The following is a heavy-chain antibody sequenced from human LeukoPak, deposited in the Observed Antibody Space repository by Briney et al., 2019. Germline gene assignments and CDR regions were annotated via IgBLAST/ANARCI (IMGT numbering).Heavy chain of an antibody. CDR1: GFTFSDYW. V-gene: IGHV3-7*01. CDR3: ARHCGSNSCYSGWFDP. D-gene: IGHD2-2*01. CDR2: IKLDGSEK. J-gene: IGHJ5*02. Sequence: GGSLRLYCVASGFTFSDYWMGWVRQAPGKGLERVANIKLDGSEKYYVDSVKGRFTISRDNAKNSLYLQMNNLSAEDTAVYFCARHCGSNSCYSGWFDPWGQGTLVAVSS.